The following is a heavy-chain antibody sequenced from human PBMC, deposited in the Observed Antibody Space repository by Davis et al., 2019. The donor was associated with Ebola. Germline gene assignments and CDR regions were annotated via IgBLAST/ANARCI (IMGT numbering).Heavy chain of an antibody. D-gene: IGHD6-13*01. V-gene: IGHV3-7*01. J-gene: IGHJ6*02. CDR1: GFTFGSYW. CDR2: IKQDGSAK. Sequence: GESLKISCAASGFTFGSYWMSWVRQAPGKGLEWVANIKQDGSAKQYVDSVKGRFTISRDNAKNSLYLQMNSLRAEDTAVYYCARDRSSSWYEYYYYYGMDVWGQGTTVTVSS. CDR3: ARDRSSSWYEYYYYYGMDV.